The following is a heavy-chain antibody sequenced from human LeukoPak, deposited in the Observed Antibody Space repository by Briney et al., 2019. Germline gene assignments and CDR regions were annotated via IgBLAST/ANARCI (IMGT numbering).Heavy chain of an antibody. V-gene: IGHV3-48*03. CDR2: ISSSGSTI. J-gene: IGHJ6*02. CDR1: GFTFSSYE. D-gene: IGHD2-2*01. Sequence: PGGSLRLSCAASGFTFSSYEMNWVRQAPGKGLEWVSYISSSGSTIYYADSVKGRFTISRDNAKNSLYLQMNSLRAEDTAVYYCARARCSSTSCYRGYYGMDVLGQGTTVTVSS. CDR3: ARARCSSTSCYRGYYGMDV.